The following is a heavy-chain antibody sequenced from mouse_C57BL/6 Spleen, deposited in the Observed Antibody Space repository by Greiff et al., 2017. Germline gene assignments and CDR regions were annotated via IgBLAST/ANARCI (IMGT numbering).Heavy chain of an antibody. CDR2: IWRGGST. Sequence: QVQLKESGPGLVQPSQSLSITCTVSGFSFTSYGVHWVRQSPGKGLEWLGVIWRGGSTDYNAAFMSRLSITKDNSKSQVFFKMNSLQADDTAIYYCAKNSFPMGEDYFDYWGQGTTLTVSS. CDR3: AKNSFPMGEDYFDY. J-gene: IGHJ2*01. D-gene: IGHD1-2*01. V-gene: IGHV2-5*01. CDR1: GFSFTSYG.